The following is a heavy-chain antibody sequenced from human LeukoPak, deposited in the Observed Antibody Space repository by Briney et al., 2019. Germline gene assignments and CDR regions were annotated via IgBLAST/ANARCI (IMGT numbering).Heavy chain of an antibody. CDR3: ASASEVGDAFDH. CDR2: IKHDGSEK. D-gene: IGHD1-26*01. Sequence: GGSLRLSCAASAFTFNNYWMSWVRQAPGKGLEWVANIKHDGSEKYYVDSVKGRFIISRDNAKKSLFLQMNSLRADDAAVYYCASASEVGDAFDHWGQGTLVTVSS. V-gene: IGHV3-7*05. J-gene: IGHJ4*02. CDR1: AFTFNNYW.